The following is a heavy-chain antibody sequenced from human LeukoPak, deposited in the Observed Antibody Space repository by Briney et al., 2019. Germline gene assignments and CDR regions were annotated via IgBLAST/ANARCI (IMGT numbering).Heavy chain of an antibody. CDR2: ISGSAGGS. D-gene: IGHD3-16*01. CDR1: GFTFRLYA. V-gene: IGHV3-23*01. J-gene: IGHJ5*02. CDR3: AKDRGPYVGIANNWFDP. Sequence: GGSLRLSCAACGFTFRLYAMNWVRQAAGKGVEGVSAISGSAGGSFYADSVKGRFTISRDNSNNTLHLQMSSLRAEDTAIYYCAKDRGPYVGIANNWFDPWGQGTLVIVSS.